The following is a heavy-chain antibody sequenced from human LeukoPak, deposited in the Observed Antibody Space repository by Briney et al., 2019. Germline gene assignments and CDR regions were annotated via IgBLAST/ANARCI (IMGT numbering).Heavy chain of an antibody. CDR2: IWYDGSNK. Sequence: GGSLRLSCAASGFTFSSYGMHWVRQAPGKGLEWVAVIWYDGSNKYYADSVKGRFTISRDNSKNTLYLQMNSLRAEDTAVYYCAKARGIFGSYLPFDYWGQGTLVTVSP. J-gene: IGHJ4*02. CDR1: GFTFSSYG. V-gene: IGHV3-30*02. D-gene: IGHD1-26*01. CDR3: AKARGIFGSYLPFDY.